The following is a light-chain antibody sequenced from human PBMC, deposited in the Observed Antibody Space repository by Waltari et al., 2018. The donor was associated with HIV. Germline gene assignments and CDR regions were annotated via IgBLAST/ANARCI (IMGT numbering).Light chain of an antibody. CDR1: QSLVHSDGNTS. CDR2: KIS. CDR3: MQATQYWT. Sequence: DIVMNQYPVSSPVSLGQTASISCRSSQSLVHSDGNTSLSWLQQWTGQPPRLLIYKISNRFSGVPDRFSGSGAGTDFTLTNSRVEAEDVGVYYCMQATQYWTFGQGTTVEIK. V-gene: IGKV2-24*01. J-gene: IGKJ1*01.